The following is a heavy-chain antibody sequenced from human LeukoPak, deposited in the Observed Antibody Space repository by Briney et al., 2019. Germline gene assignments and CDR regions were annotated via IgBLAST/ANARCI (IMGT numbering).Heavy chain of an antibody. CDR3: ARGNYDSSGYFLRYYFDY. D-gene: IGHD3-22*01. CDR2: VYYTGST. Sequence: PSETLSLTCTVSGGSISSYYWSWIRQTPGKGLEWIGYVYYTGSTNYNPSLKSRVTISLDTSKNQFSLKLSSATAADTAVYYCARGNYDSSGYFLRYYFDYWGQGTLVTVSS. CDR1: GGSISSYY. J-gene: IGHJ4*02. V-gene: IGHV4-59*01.